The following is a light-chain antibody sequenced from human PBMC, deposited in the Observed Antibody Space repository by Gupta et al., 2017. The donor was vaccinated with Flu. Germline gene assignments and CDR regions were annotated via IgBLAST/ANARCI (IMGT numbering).Light chain of an antibody. CDR1: QNSNSW. V-gene: IGKV1-5*03. Sequence: PSTLSASVGDRVTITCRASQNSNSWLAWYQQKPGKAPKFLIYKASSLQSGVPSRFSGSGSGTQFALTISSLQPDDYATYYCQQYEAYPLTFGGGTKVEIK. CDR2: KAS. J-gene: IGKJ4*01. CDR3: QQYEAYPLT.